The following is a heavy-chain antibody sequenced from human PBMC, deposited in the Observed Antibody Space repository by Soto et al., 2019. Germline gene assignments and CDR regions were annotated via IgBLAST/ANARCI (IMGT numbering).Heavy chain of an antibody. J-gene: IGHJ3*02. V-gene: IGHV3-33*01. CDR3: AREIGGDYVDAFDI. CDR1: GFTFSSYG. CDR2: IWYDGSNK. Sequence: ESGGGVVQPGRSLRLSCAASGFTFSSYGMHWVRQAPGKGLEWVAVIWYDGSNKYYADSVKGRFTISRDNSKNTLYLQMNSLRAEDTAVYYCAREIGGDYVDAFDIWGQGTMVTVSS. D-gene: IGHD3-16*01.